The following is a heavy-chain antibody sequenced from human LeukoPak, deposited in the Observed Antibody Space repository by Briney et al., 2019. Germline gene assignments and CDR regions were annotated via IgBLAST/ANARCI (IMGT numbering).Heavy chain of an antibody. CDR1: GFTFSSYG. Sequence: PGESLRLSCAASGFTFSSYGMHWVRQVPGKGLEWVAIIWSDGSNKNYADSVQGRSTISRDNSRDTLYLQMNSLRAEDTAVYYCARDLENWNDDLGYWGQGTLVTVSS. CDR3: ARDLENWNDDLGY. J-gene: IGHJ4*02. D-gene: IGHD1-1*01. V-gene: IGHV3-33*01. CDR2: IWSDGSNK.